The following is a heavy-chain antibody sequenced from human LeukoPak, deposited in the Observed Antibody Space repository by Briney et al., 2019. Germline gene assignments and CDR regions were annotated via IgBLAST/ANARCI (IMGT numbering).Heavy chain of an antibody. V-gene: IGHV4-59*01. D-gene: IGHD6-13*01. CDR1: GGSMSSYY. Sequence: SEILSLTCNVSGGSMSSYYWSWIRQPPGKGLEWIGYIYYSGSTNYNPSLKSRVSMSVDTSKNQFSLRLNSVTAEDTAVYYCARYSGWYTPFDYWGQGTLVTVSS. CDR3: ARYSGWYTPFDY. J-gene: IGHJ4*02. CDR2: IYYSGST.